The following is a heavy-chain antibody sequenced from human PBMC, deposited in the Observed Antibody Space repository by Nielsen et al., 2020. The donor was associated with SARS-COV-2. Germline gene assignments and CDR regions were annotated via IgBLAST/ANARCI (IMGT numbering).Heavy chain of an antibody. V-gene: IGHV3-23*01. Sequence: GESLKISCAASGFTFSSYSMSWVRQAPGKGLEWVSAISGSGGSTYYADSVKGRFTISRDNSKNTLYLQMNSLRAEDTAVYYCANFDYGDYLCWGQGTLVTVSS. CDR2: ISGSGGST. J-gene: IGHJ4*02. CDR1: GFTFSSYS. D-gene: IGHD4-17*01. CDR3: ANFDYGDYLC.